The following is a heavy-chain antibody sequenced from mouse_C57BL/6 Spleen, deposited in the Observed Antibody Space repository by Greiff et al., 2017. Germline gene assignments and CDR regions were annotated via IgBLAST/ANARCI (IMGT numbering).Heavy chain of an antibody. CDR2: ISSGSSTI. CDR1: GFTFSDYG. D-gene: IGHD1-1*02. V-gene: IGHV5-17*01. CDR3: ARLGNYAMDY. Sequence: EVKLMESGGGLVKPGGSLKLSCAASGFTFSDYGMHWVRQAPEKGLEWVAYISSGSSTIYYADTVKGRFTISRDNAKNTLFLQMTSLRSEDTAMYYSARLGNYAMDYWGQGTSVTVSS. J-gene: IGHJ4*01.